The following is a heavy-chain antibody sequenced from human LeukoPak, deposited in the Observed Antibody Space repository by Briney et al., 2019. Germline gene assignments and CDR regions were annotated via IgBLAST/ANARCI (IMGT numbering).Heavy chain of an antibody. CDR2: VNGNGGST. CDR3: AKSLYGGCDY. D-gene: IGHD3-16*02. V-gene: IGHV3-23*01. J-gene: IGHJ4*02. Sequence: GGSLRLSCAASGFSFSTYAMSWVRQAPGKGLEWVSGVNGNGGSTSYADSVKGRFTIFRDNSKNTVYLQMNSLRVEDTAVYYCAKSLYGGCDYWGQGTVVTISS. CDR1: GFSFSTYA.